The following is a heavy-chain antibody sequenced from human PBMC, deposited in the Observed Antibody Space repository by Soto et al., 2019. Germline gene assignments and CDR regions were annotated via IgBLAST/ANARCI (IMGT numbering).Heavy chain of an antibody. CDR2: FDPEDGET. V-gene: IGHV1-24*01. Sequence: ASVKVSCKVSGYTLTELSMHWVRQTPGKGLEWMGGFDPEDGETIYAQKFQGRVTMTEDTSTDTAYMELSSLRSEDTAVYYCATLTLNYYDSSGYYGQPKYYFDYWGQGTLVTVSS. CDR3: ATLTLNYYDSSGYYGQPKYYFDY. J-gene: IGHJ4*02. D-gene: IGHD3-22*01. CDR1: GYTLTELS.